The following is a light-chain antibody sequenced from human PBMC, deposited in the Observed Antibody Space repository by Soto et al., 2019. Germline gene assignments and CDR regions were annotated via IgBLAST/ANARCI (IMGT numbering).Light chain of an antibody. CDR3: QQYCSSPVT. CDR2: GAS. CDR1: QSVSSSY. J-gene: IGKJ3*01. V-gene: IGKV3-20*01. Sequence: EIVLTQSPGTLSLSPGERATLSCRASQSVSSSYLAWYQQKPGQAPRLLIYGASSRATGIPDRFSGSGSGTDFTLTISRLEPEEFAVYYCQQYCSSPVTFGPGTKVDIK.